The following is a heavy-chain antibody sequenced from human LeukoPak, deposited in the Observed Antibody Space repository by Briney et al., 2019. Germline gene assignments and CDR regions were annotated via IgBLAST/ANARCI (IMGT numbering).Heavy chain of an antibody. CDR3: ARNPGSGYYLGDY. Sequence: PSETLSLTCTVSGGSISSYYWSWIRQPPGKGLEWIGYIYYSGSTNYNPSLKSRVTISVDTSKNQFSLKLSSVTAADTAVYYCARNPGSGYYLGDYWGQGTLVTVSS. V-gene: IGHV4-59*01. D-gene: IGHD3-22*01. CDR1: GGSISSYY. CDR2: IYYSGST. J-gene: IGHJ4*02.